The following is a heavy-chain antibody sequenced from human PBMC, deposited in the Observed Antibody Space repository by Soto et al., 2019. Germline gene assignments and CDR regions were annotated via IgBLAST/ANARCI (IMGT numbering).Heavy chain of an antibody. CDR2: IIPIFGTA. Sequence: QVQLVQSGAEVKKPGSSVKVSCKASGGTFSSYAIRWVRQAPGQGLEWMGGIIPIFGTANYAQKFQGRVTITADESTSTAYMELSSLRSEDTAVYYCARGTYYYDSSGYPSPYYYGMDVWGQGTTVTVSS. J-gene: IGHJ6*02. D-gene: IGHD3-22*01. CDR1: GGTFSSYA. V-gene: IGHV1-69*12. CDR3: ARGTYYYDSSGYPSPYYYGMDV.